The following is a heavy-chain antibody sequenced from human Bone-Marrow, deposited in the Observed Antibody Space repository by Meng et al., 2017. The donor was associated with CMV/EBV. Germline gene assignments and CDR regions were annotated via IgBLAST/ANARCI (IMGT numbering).Heavy chain of an antibody. Sequence: GESLKISCAASGFTVSSNYMSWVRQAPGQGLEWMGWISAYNGNTNYAQKLQGRVTMTTDTSTSTAYMELRSLRPDDTAVYYCARQYYDFWSGYYDAGDYYGMDVWGQGTTVTVSS. CDR3: ARQYYDFWSGYYDAGDYYGMDV. D-gene: IGHD3-3*01. CDR2: ISAYNGNT. V-gene: IGHV1-18*04. J-gene: IGHJ6*02. CDR1: GFTVSSNY.